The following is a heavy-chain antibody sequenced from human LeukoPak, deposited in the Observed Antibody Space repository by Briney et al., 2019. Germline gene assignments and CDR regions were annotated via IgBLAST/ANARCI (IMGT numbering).Heavy chain of an antibody. V-gene: IGHV4-34*01. CDR1: GGSLSDYY. Sequence: SETLSLTCAVYGGSLSDYYWSWSRQTPGKGLEWNGEINHSGSTSYNPALKSRVTISVDTSKNQFSLKLSSVTAADTSVYYCASIHQLRGTDVFDLWGQGTMVTVSS. CDR3: ASIHQLRGTDVFDL. J-gene: IGHJ3*01. D-gene: IGHD1-1*01. CDR2: INHSGST.